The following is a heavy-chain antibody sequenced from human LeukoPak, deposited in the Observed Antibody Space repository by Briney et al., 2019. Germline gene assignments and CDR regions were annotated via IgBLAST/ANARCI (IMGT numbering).Heavy chain of an antibody. CDR2: ISSSSSYI. D-gene: IGHD2-15*01. CDR1: GFTFSSYS. J-gene: IGHJ4*02. V-gene: IGHV3-21*01. CDR3: AKDREVVAALYYFDY. Sequence: PGGSLRLSCAASGFTFSSYSMNWVRQAPGKGLEWVSSISSSSSYIYYADSVKGRFTISRDSAKNSLYLQMNSLRAEDTAVYYCAKDREVVAALYYFDYWGQGTLVTVSS.